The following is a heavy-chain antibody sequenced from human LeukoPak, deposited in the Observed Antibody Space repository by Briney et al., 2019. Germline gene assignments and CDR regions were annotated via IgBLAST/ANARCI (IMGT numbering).Heavy chain of an antibody. CDR2: ISPNSGGT. J-gene: IGHJ3*02. CDR1: GYTFTGYY. V-gene: IGHV1-2*02. D-gene: IGHD6-19*01. CDR3: ARRVAVARRDAFDI. Sequence: ASVKVSCKASGYTFTGYYMHWVRQAPGQGLEWMGWISPNSGGTNYAQKFQGRVTMTRDTSISTAYMELSRLRSDDTAVYYCARRVAVARRDAFDIWGQGTMVTVSS.